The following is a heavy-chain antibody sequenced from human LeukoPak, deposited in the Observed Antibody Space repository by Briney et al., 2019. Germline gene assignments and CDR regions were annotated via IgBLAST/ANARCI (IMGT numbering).Heavy chain of an antibody. CDR2: IYYSGST. V-gene: IGHV4-31*03. J-gene: IGHJ4*02. CDR3: AREYSSGYYPD. Sequence: SQTLSLTCTVSGGSISNGGYYWSWIRQHPGKGLEWIGYIYYSGSTYYNPSLKSRVTISVDTSKNQFSLKLSSVTAADTAVYYCAREYSSGYYPDWGQGTLVTVSS. D-gene: IGHD3-22*01. CDR1: GGSISNGGYY.